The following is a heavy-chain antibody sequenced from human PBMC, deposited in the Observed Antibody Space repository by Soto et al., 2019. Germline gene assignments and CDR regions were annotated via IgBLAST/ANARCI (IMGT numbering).Heavy chain of an antibody. CDR1: GGSISSYY. V-gene: IGHV4-59*08. J-gene: IGHJ6*03. CDR3: ARRLWGGTTEQGYYYYMDV. CDR2: IYYSGST. D-gene: IGHD4-17*01. Sequence: QVQLQESGPGLVKPSETLSLTCTVSGGSISSYYWSWIRQPPGKGLAWIGYIYYSGSTNYNPSLKSRVTISGDTSKNQFSLKLSSVTAADTAVYYCARRLWGGTTEQGYYYYMDVWGKGTTVTVSS.